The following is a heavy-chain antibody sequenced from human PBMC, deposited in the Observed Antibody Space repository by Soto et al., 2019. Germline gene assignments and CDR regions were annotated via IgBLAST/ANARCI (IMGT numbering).Heavy chain of an antibody. Sequence: SQTLSLTCAISGDSVSSNSAAWNWIRQSPSRGLEWLGRTYYRSKWYNDYAISVKSRITINPDTSKNQFSLQLNSVTPEDTAAYYCTRDTDRYNAFDIWGQGTMVTVSS. CDR3: TRDTDRYNAFDI. D-gene: IGHD2-21*02. V-gene: IGHV6-1*01. CDR2: TYYRSKWYN. J-gene: IGHJ3*02. CDR1: GDSVSSNSAA.